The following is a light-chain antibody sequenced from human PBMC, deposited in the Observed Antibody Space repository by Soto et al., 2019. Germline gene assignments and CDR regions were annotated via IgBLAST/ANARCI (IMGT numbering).Light chain of an antibody. V-gene: IGKV1-39*01. J-gene: IGKJ1*01. Sequence: DIQMTQSPSSLSASVGDRVIITCRASQSISSYFNLYQQKPGKAPKLLICAASSLLSRVPSTYSASGSGTDFTLTIRSLQTQDFGSYSCPQSYSTPWTFGHGTTVEIK. CDR2: AAS. CDR3: PQSYSTPWT. CDR1: QSISSY.